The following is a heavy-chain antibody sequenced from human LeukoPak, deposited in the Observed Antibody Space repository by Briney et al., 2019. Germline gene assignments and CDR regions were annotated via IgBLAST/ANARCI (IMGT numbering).Heavy chain of an antibody. Sequence: GGSLRLSCAASGFTFSNYAMNWVRQAPGKGLEWVSSISGSGGSTHYADSVWGRFTISRDNTKNTLYLQMNSLGAEDTAVYYCANRYCSSTTCSYFDYWGQGTLVTVSS. V-gene: IGHV3-23*01. CDR1: GFTFSNYA. CDR2: ISGSGGST. J-gene: IGHJ4*02. CDR3: ANRYCSSTTCSYFDY. D-gene: IGHD2-2*01.